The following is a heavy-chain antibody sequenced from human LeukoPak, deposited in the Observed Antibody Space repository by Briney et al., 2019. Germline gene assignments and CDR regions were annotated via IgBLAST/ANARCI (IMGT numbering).Heavy chain of an antibody. CDR3: ARGQYGGNSVFDY. D-gene: IGHD4-23*01. CDR1: GFTVSSNS. V-gene: IGHV3-66*02. J-gene: IGHJ4*02. Sequence: PGGSLRLSCVASGFTVSSNSNSWVRQAPGKGLEWVSIIYNSGTTYYADSVKGRFTISRGNSKNTLYLQMNSLRPEDTAVYYCARGQYGGNSVFDYWGQGTLVTVSS. CDR2: IYNSGTT.